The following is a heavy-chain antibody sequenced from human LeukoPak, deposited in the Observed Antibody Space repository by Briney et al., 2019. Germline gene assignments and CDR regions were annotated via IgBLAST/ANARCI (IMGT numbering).Heavy chain of an antibody. V-gene: IGHV4-31*03. Sequence: ASETLSLTCSVSGYSISSGSFYWSWVRQLPGKGLEWLGYIYFSGTTYYHPSFQSRLTLSLDTSKNQFSLNLTSVTVADTAVYYCARDQLGSGNYDMDVWGPGTTVTVSS. CDR3: ARDQLGSGNYDMDV. CDR1: GYSISSGSFY. D-gene: IGHD1-26*01. J-gene: IGHJ6*02. CDR2: IYFSGTT.